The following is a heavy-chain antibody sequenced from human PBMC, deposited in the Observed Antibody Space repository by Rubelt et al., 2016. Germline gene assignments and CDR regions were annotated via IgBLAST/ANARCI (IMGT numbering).Heavy chain of an antibody. V-gene: IGHV4-34*01. CDR3: ARDRYSYASAAFYKRVDLDY. CDR2: INHLETT. J-gene: IGHJ4*02. Sequence: QVQLQQWGAGLLKPSETLSLTCAVYGESLSGYYWSWIRQPPGKGLEWIGEINHLETTNYNPSLKSRVTISIDTSNNQFSLKRTSVTAADTAVYYCARDRYSYASAAFYKRVDLDYWGQGTLVTVSS. D-gene: IGHD3-10*01. CDR1: GESLSGYY.